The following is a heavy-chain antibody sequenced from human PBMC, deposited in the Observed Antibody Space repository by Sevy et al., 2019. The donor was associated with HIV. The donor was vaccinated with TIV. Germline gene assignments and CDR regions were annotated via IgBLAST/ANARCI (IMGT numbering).Heavy chain of an antibody. CDR3: ENDPDVPTASVVFDS. Sequence: GGSLRLSCAASGFTFSHDAMHWIRQAPGKGLEWVAAISFDGASRNYADSVMGRFTISRDDSKNTVYLHMRGLRSEDTAVYSCENDPDVPTASVVFDSWGQGTLVTVSS. CDR1: GFTFSHDA. J-gene: IGHJ4*02. V-gene: IGHV3-30*18. CDR2: ISFDGASR.